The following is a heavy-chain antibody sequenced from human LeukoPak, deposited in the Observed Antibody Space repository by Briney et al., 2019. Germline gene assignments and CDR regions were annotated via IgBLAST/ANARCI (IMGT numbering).Heavy chain of an antibody. CDR1: GFTFSSYA. Sequence: GGSLRLSCAASGFTFSSYAMHWVRQAPGKGLEWVAVISYDGSNKYYADSVKGRFTISRDNSKNTLYLQMNSLRAEDTAVYYCARDLSGVAGYTYGRGIDYWGQGTLVTVSS. CDR2: ISYDGSNK. CDR3: ARDLSGVAGYTYGRGIDY. J-gene: IGHJ4*02. D-gene: IGHD5-18*01. V-gene: IGHV3-30*04.